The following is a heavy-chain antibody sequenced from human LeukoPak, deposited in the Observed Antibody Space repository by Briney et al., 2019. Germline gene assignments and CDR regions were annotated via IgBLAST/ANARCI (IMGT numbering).Heavy chain of an antibody. CDR1: GFTFSTYS. CDR2: ISGSGGST. D-gene: IGHD4-11*01. J-gene: IGHJ6*03. CDR3: ATAGRGGDRDYTDYYYFYMAV. V-gene: IGHV3-23*01. Sequence: GGSLRLSCAASGFTFSTYSMSWVRQAPGKGLEWVSGISGSGGSTYYPDSVKGRFTISRDNSKNTLYLQINSLRAEDTAVYYCATAGRGGDRDYTDYYYFYMAVWGEGTAVTVSS.